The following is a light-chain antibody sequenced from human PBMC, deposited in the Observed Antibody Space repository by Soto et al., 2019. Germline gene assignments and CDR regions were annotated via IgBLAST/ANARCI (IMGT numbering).Light chain of an antibody. V-gene: IGKV3-20*01. Sequence: EIVLTQSPGTLSLSAGDGVSLSCRASQTVPNNYLAWYQQKPDQAPRLLIFGASNRATGIPDRFGGSGSGTHFTLSISRLEPEDFAVCYSQQYGASPLPFGGGARVEVK. CDR3: QQYGASPLP. CDR2: GAS. CDR1: QTVPNNY. J-gene: IGKJ4*01.